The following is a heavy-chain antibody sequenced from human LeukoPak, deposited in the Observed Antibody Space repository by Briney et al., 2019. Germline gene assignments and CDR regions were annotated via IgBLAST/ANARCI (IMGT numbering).Heavy chain of an antibody. CDR1: GYTLTELS. D-gene: IGHD1-26*01. Sequence: ASVKVSCKVSGYTLTELSMHWVRQAPGKGLEWMGGFDPEDGETIYAQKFQGRVTMTEDTSTDTAYMELSSLRSEDTAVYYCATYANSGSYYDLDYWGQGTLVTVSS. CDR2: FDPEDGET. V-gene: IGHV1-24*01. CDR3: ATYANSGSYYDLDY. J-gene: IGHJ4*02.